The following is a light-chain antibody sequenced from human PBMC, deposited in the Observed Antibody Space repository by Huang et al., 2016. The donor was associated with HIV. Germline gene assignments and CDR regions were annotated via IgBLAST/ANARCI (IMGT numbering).Light chain of an antibody. CDR3: QQRSTWPPT. CDR2: DAS. CDR1: QRVDTY. Sequence: EIVLTQSPVTLSKSPGQRATLSCRASQRVDTYLAWYQQKPGQAPTLLIYDASHRATGIPARFSGSGSGTDFTLAISSLGPDDFAVYFCQQRSTWPPTFGGGTTMEIK. V-gene: IGKV3-11*01. J-gene: IGKJ4*01.